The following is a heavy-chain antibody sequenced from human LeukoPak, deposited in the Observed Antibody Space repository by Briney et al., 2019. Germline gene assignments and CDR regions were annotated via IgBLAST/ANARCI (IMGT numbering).Heavy chain of an antibody. D-gene: IGHD3-3*01. CDR3: ARNVRDYYFWSAYYY. CDR1: GGSISSYY. J-gene: IGHJ4*02. CDR2: IYHSGNT. V-gene: IGHV4-59*08. Sequence: SETLSLTCTVSGGSISSYYWAWSRQPPGRGLEWIGCIYHSGNTYYNPSLKSRVTISVDTSKNQFSLKLSSVTAADTAVYYCARNVRDYYFWSAYYYWGQGTLITVSS.